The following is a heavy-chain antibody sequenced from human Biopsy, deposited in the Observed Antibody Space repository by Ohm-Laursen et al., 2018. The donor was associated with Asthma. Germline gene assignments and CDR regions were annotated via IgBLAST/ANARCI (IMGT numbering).Heavy chain of an antibody. V-gene: IGHV2-5*02. CDR2: IYWDDYN. CDR3: ALSQDSGFDDHSPSWFDP. D-gene: IGHD3-9*01. J-gene: IGHJ5*02. Sequence: PTQTLTLTYSFSGFSLRTPGVGVGWIRQSPGKALEWPALIYWDDYNLFRPSLKRRLTITKDPSKNQVVLTMTKMDPVDSGTYYCALSQDSGFDDHSPSWFDPWGQGTLVTVSS. CDR1: GFSLRTPGVG.